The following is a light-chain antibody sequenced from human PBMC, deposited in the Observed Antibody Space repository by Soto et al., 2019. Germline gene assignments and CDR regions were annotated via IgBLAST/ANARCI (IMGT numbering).Light chain of an antibody. CDR1: SSNIGGNS. V-gene: IGLV1-51*01. CDR3: SSYAGTYNLSF. CDR2: DDN. Sequence: QSVLTQPPSVSAAPGQKVTISCSGSSSNIGGNSVSWYQQLPGTAPKLLIYDDNKRPSGIPDRFSGSKSGNTASLTVSGLQAEDEADYYCSSYAGTYNLSFFGTGTKVTVL. J-gene: IGLJ1*01.